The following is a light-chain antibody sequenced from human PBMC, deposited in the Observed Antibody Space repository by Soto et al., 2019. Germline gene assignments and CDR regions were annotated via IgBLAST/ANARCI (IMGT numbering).Light chain of an antibody. J-gene: IGKJ5*01. Sequence: EIVLTQSPDTLPLSPGGGATLSCRASQSVTTRLAWYQQKPGQPPRLLISGASVRASGVPVRISGSGSGTDFTLTISRLEPEDFALYYCQQYGGSPITFGLGTRLEIK. CDR2: GAS. CDR1: QSVTTR. V-gene: IGKV3-20*01. CDR3: QQYGGSPIT.